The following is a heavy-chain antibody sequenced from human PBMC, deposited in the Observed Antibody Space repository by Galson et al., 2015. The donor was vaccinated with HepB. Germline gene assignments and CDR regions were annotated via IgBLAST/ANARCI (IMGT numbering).Heavy chain of an antibody. CDR3: ARESTMDV. D-gene: IGHD2-2*01. V-gene: IGHV3-33*01. J-gene: IGHJ6*02. Sequence: SLRLSCAASGFTLSSFGMHWVRQAPGKGLEWVALIWYDGSNQYYADSVKGRFTISRDNSKNTLYLQMNSLRAEDTAGYYCARESTMDVWGQGTTVTVSS. CDR2: IWYDGSNQ. CDR1: GFTLSSFG.